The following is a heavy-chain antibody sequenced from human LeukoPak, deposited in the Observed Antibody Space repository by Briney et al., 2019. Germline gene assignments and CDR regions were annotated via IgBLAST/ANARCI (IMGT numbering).Heavy chain of an antibody. CDR2: IYSDGST. Sequence: GGSLRLSCAASGFIVSGDFKSWVRQAPGKGLEWVSVIYSDGSTYYADSVKGRFTISRDISKDTLYLQMDSLRAEDTAVYYCARDLSAAFDFWGQGILVTVSS. V-gene: IGHV3-66*01. CDR3: ARDLSAAFDF. D-gene: IGHD6-19*01. CDR1: GFIVSGDF. J-gene: IGHJ4*02.